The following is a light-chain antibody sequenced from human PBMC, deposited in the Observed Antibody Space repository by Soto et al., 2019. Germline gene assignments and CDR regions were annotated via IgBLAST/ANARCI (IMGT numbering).Light chain of an antibody. V-gene: IGLV2-14*01. CDR1: SSDVGGYNY. J-gene: IGLJ2*01. CDR2: EVS. CDR3: SSYTSNSTLVV. Sequence: QSALTQPASVSGSPGQSITISCTGTSSDVGGYNYVSWYQQHPGKAPKLMIHEVSNRPSGASNRFSGSKSGNTASLTISGLQAEDEADYYCSSYTSNSTLVVFGGGTQLTVL.